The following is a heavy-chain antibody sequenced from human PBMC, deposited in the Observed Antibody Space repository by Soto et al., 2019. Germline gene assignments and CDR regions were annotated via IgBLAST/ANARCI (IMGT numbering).Heavy chain of an antibody. V-gene: IGHV4-34*01. CDR2: INHSGST. J-gene: IGHJ3*02. CDR1: GGSFCGYY. Sequence: SDTLSLTCAVYGGSFCGYYWSWIRQPPGKGLEWIGEINHSGSTNYNPSLKSRVTISVDTSKNQFSLKLSSVTAADTAVYYCARGERGYSGYDSVAFDIWGQGTMVTVSS. CDR3: ARGERGYSGYDSVAFDI. D-gene: IGHD5-12*01.